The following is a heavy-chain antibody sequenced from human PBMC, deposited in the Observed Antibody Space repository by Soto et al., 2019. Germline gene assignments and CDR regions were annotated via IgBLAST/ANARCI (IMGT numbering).Heavy chain of an antibody. J-gene: IGHJ3*02. CDR3: ARDNSVMAFDI. D-gene: IGHD2-21*01. Sequence: PGGSLRLSCAASGFTFSSYAMHWVRQAPGKGLEWVAVISYDGSNKYYADSVKGRFTISRDNSKNTLYLQMNSLRAEDTAVYYCARDNSVMAFDIWGQGTMVNVSS. V-gene: IGHV3-30-3*01. CDR1: GFTFSSYA. CDR2: ISYDGSNK.